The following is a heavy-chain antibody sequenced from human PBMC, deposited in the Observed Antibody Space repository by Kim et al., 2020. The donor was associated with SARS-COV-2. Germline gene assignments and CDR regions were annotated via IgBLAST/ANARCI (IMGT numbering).Heavy chain of an antibody. J-gene: IGHJ6*02. Sequence: GGSLRLSCAASGFTFSNAWMSWVRQAPGKGLEWVGRIKSKTDGGTTDYAAPVKGRFTISRDDSKNTLYLQMNSLKTEDTAVYYCTTDSQPSYYYYGMDVWGQGTTVTVSS. CDR1: GFTFSNAW. CDR3: TTDSQPSYYYYGMDV. V-gene: IGHV3-15*01. CDR2: IKSKTDGGTT. D-gene: IGHD2-2*01.